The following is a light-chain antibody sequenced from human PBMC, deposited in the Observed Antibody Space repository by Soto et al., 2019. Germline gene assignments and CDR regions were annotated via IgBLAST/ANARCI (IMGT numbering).Light chain of an antibody. CDR1: SSDIGGYNF. Sequence: QSVLTQPASVSGSPGQSITIACTGTSSDIGGYNFVSWYQQHPGKAPKLLIYDVGNRPSGVSNRFSGSKSGNTASLTISGLQAEDEAHYYCCSYRTGSTYVFGTGTKVTVL. V-gene: IGLV2-14*01. CDR3: CSYRTGSTYV. CDR2: DVG. J-gene: IGLJ1*01.